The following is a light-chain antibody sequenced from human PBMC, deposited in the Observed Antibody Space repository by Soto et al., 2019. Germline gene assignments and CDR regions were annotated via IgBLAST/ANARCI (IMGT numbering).Light chain of an antibody. Sequence: DIQMTQSPSPLSGSVGEGGTITCRASQSTSTYLHWHQQIPGKAPKLLIYAASTLQSGVPSRFSGGGSGTDFTLTISSLQPDDFATYFCQQGYSNPRTFRKGTKVDIK. J-gene: IGKJ2*02. CDR1: QSTSTY. CDR2: AAS. V-gene: IGKV1-39*01. CDR3: QQGYSNPRT.